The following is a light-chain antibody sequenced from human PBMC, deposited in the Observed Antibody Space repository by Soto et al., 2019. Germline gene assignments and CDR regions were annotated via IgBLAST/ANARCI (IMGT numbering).Light chain of an antibody. CDR2: EDN. J-gene: IGLJ1*01. Sequence: QSVLTQPPSVSAAPGQKVTISCSGSSSNIGKNYVSWYQQVPGTAPKLVIYEDNKRRSGIPDRFSGSKSGTSATLGITGLQTGDAAAYYCGTWDSSLRVFVFGTGTKLTVL. V-gene: IGLV1-51*02. CDR1: SSNIGKNY. CDR3: GTWDSSLRVFV.